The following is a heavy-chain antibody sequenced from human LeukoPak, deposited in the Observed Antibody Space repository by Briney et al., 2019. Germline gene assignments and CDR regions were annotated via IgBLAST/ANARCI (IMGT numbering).Heavy chain of an antibody. J-gene: IGHJ4*02. CDR2: IRYDGSNK. V-gene: IGHV3-30*02. CDR3: AKENSIAARFVDY. CDR1: GFTFSSYG. D-gene: IGHD6-6*01. Sequence: GGSLRLSCAASGFTFSSYGMHWVRQAPGKGLEWVAFIRYDGSNKYYADSVKGRFTISRDNSKNTLYLQMNSLRAEDTAVYYCAKENSIAARFVDYWGQGTLVTVSS.